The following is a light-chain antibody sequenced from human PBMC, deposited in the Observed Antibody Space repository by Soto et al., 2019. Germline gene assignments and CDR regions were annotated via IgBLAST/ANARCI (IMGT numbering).Light chain of an antibody. V-gene: IGKV1-39*01. CDR3: QQTFNNPT. J-gene: IGKJ3*01. CDR1: QSIAGF. Sequence: DIQMTQSPSSLSASGGDRVTIACRASQSIAGFLNWYQQKPGKAPDLLIYATSSLHSGVTPRFSGSGSGADFNLTISPLQPEDSATYFCQQTFNNPTFGPGT. CDR2: ATS.